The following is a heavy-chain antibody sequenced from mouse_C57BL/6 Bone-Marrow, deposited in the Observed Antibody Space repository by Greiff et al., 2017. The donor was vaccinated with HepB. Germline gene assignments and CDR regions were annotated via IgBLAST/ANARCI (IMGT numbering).Heavy chain of an antibody. J-gene: IGHJ3*01. D-gene: IGHD2-10*01. CDR1: GFSLTSYG. CDR2: IWGVGST. CDR3: ASQSYYGNYVRFAY. V-gene: IGHV2-6*01. Sequence: QVQLQQSGPGLVAPSQSLSITCTVSGFSLTSYGVDWVRQSPGKGLEWLGVIWGVGSTNYNSALKSRLSISKDNSKSQVFLKMNSLQTDDTAMYYCASQSYYGNYVRFAYWGQGTLVTVSA.